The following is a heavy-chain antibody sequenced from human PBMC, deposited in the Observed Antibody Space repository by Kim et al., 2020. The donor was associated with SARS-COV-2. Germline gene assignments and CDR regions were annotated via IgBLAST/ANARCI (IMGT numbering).Heavy chain of an antibody. V-gene: IGHV3-30*03. CDR2: ILYDRRNK. D-gene: IGHD3-10*01. J-gene: IGHJ4*02. Sequence: GGSLRLSRAACGLNFRCYGMHWVRKAPGKGMEWVAVILYDRRNKYYVDSVKGRFTISRENSKNTLYLQMNSLRAEDTAVYYCARYGSGRNGYEYYFDYLGQGTLVTVSS. CDR1: GLNFRCYG. CDR3: ARYGSGRNGYEYYFDY.